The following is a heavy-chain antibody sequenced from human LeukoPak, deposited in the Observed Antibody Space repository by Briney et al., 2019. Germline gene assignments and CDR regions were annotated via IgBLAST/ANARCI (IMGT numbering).Heavy chain of an antibody. Sequence: GGSLRLSCVGSGFTLSGYSMNWVRQSPEMGLEWVSSISSDSSSIYYGDSLKGRFTVSRDNAKNSLYLQMTGLKDDDTAIYYCTTLSAHWFDPWGRGTLVTVPS. J-gene: IGHJ5*02. V-gene: IGHV3-21*01. CDR2: ISSDSSSI. CDR3: TTLSAHWFDP. CDR1: GFTLSGYS. D-gene: IGHD2/OR15-2a*01.